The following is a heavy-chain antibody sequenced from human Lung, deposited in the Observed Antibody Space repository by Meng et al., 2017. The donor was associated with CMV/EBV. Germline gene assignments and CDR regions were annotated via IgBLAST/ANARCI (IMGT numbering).Heavy chain of an antibody. V-gene: IGHV4-4*02. Sequence: GSLRLXCAVAGTPISTSNWWSWVRQPPGKGLEWIGEVYHSGYTNYNPSLKSRVTMSVDRSKNQFSLKLSSVTAADTAVYYCARVTEYGGNCFDSWCQGTLVTVSS. CDR1: GTPISTSNW. CDR2: VYHSGYT. CDR3: ARVTEYGGNCFDS. D-gene: IGHD4/OR15-4a*01. J-gene: IGHJ4*02.